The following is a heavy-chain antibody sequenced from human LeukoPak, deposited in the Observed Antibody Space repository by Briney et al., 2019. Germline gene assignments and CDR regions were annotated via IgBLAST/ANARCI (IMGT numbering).Heavy chain of an antibody. Sequence: GGSLRLSCAASGFAFSSYAMSWVRQAPGKGLEWVSSISGTGGRTYYADSVKGRFTISRDDSKNTLDLQMNSLRADDTAVYYCARDGYSNYWYLNLWGQGTLVTVSS. CDR1: GFAFSSYA. J-gene: IGHJ4*02. CDR2: ISGTGGRT. CDR3: ARDGYSNYWYLNL. D-gene: IGHD6-13*01. V-gene: IGHV3-23*01.